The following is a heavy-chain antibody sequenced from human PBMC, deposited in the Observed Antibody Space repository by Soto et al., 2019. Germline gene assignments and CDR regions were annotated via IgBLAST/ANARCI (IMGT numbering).Heavy chain of an antibody. D-gene: IGHD2-2*01. CDR3: ARGVVLVPAATLARYYLAS. V-gene: IGHV4-31*03. CDR1: GGSISSGGYY. J-gene: IGHJ4*02. Sequence: QVQLQESGPGLVKPSQTLSLTCTVSGGSISSGGYYWSWIRQHPGKGLEWIGYIYYSGSTYYNPSLKPRVTISVETSKNQFSLKLSSVTAADTAVYYCARGVVLVPAATLARYYLASWGQGTLFTVSS. CDR2: IYYSGST.